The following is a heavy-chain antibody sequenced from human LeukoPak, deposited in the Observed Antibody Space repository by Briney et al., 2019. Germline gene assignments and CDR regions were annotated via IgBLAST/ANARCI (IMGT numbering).Heavy chain of an antibody. CDR1: GGSISSHY. Sequence: SETLSLTCTVSGGSISSHYWSWIRQPPGKGLEWIGYIYYSGSTNYNPSLKSRVTISVDTSKNQFSLKLSSVTAADTAVYYCARGSSSWTYYYGMDVWGQGTTVTVSS. D-gene: IGHD6-13*01. CDR2: IYYSGST. CDR3: ARGSSSWTYYYGMDV. J-gene: IGHJ6*02. V-gene: IGHV4-59*11.